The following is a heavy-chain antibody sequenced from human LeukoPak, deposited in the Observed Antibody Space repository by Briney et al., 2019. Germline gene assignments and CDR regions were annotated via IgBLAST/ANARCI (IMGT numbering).Heavy chain of an antibody. CDR1: GGSLSGHY. D-gene: IGHD3-22*01. CDR3: ARLLDNGNSGEPDTFDV. CDR2: VSYSGRS. V-gene: IGHV4-59*11. Sequence: LETLSLTCTVSGGSLSGHYWSWIRQPPGKKMEWIGYVSYSGRSKYNLSLQSRVTISIDTSKSQFYLKLTSVTSADTAVYSCARLLDNGNSGEPDTFDVWGQGTTVIVSS. J-gene: IGHJ3*01.